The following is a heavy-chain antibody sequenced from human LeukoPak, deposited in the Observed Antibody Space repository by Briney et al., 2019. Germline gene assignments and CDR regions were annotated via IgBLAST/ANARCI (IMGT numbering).Heavy chain of an antibody. CDR3: ARDDGHRGVAFDV. J-gene: IGHJ3*01. CDR1: GFTFSAYS. Sequence: GGSLRLSCVASGFTFSAYSMNWVRLAPGKGLEWVSAIDSARSKIFHEDSMKGRFNIFRDNARNSVYLQMNSLRAEDTAIYYCARDDGHRGVAFDVWGQGTMVTV. D-gene: IGHD3-10*01. V-gene: IGHV3-21*01. CDR2: IDSARSKI.